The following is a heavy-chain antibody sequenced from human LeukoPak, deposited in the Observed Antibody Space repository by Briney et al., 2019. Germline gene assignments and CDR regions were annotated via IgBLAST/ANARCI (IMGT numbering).Heavy chain of an antibody. D-gene: IGHD2-15*01. CDR1: GGSFSGYY. V-gene: IGHV4-34*01. CDR3: AREKRSIVVVVAGGYYMDV. J-gene: IGHJ6*03. CDR2: INHSGST. Sequence: SETLSLTCAVYGGSFSGYYWSWIRQPPGKGLEWIGEINHSGSTNYNPSLKSRVTISVDTSKNQFSLKLSSVTAADTAVYYCAREKRSIVVVVAGGYYMDVWGKGTTVTVSS.